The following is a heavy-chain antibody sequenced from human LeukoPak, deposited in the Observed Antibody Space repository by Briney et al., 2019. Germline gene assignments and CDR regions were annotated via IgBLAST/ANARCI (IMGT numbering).Heavy chain of an antibody. J-gene: IGHJ4*02. D-gene: IGHD3-9*01. CDR1: GFTFSSYS. Sequence: GGSLRLSCAASGFTFSSYSMNWVRQAPGKGLEWVSSISSGSDYIYYADSVKGRFTISRDNAKNSLYLQMNSLRAEDTAVYYCARGHGLTFDYWGQGTLVTVSS. CDR2: ISSGSDYI. CDR3: ARGHGLTFDY. V-gene: IGHV3-21*01.